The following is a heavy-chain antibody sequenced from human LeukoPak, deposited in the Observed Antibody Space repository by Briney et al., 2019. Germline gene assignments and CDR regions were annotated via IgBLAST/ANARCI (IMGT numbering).Heavy chain of an antibody. Sequence: ASVKVSCKTFNYTFTAYGINWVRQATGQGLEWMGWMNPNSGNTGYAQKFQGRVTMTRNTSISTAYMELSRLRSDDTAMYYCAKDQGRGYTYGLYYFDYWGQGTLVTVSS. D-gene: IGHD5-18*01. V-gene: IGHV1-8*02. CDR3: AKDQGRGYTYGLYYFDY. CDR2: MNPNSGNT. J-gene: IGHJ4*02. CDR1: NYTFTAYG.